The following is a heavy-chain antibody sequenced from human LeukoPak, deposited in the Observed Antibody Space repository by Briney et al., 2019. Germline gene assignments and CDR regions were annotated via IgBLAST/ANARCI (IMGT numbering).Heavy chain of an antibody. Sequence: GGSLRLSCAASGFTFSSFWMHWVGQVPGKGLEWVSRITPDGDGSTYAASVQGRFTISRDNAKDTVYLQMSNLRAEDTALYYCARDPNNYDSHLGQGTLVTVSS. CDR3: ARDPNNYDSH. CDR1: GFTFSSFW. V-gene: IGHV3-74*01. D-gene: IGHD3-22*01. J-gene: IGHJ4*02. CDR2: ITPDGDGS.